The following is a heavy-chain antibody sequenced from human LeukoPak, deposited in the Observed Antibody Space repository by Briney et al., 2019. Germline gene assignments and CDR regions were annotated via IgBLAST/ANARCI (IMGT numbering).Heavy chain of an antibody. J-gene: IGHJ5*02. D-gene: IGHD1-7*01. V-gene: IGHV1-69*05. CDR3: ARAGTTVRDNWFDP. Sequence: ASVKVSCKASGGTFSSYAISWVRQAPGQGLEWMGGIIPIFGTANYAQRFQGRVTITTDESTSTAYMELSSLRSEDTAVYYCARAGTTVRDNWFDPWGQGTLVTVSS. CDR1: GGTFSSYA. CDR2: IIPIFGTA.